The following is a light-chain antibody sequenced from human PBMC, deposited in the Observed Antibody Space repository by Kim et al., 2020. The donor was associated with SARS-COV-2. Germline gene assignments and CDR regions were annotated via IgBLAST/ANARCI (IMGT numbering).Light chain of an antibody. CDR1: RNSVGDQG. J-gene: IGLJ3*02. CDR2: RNN. V-gene: IGLV10-54*01. Sequence: ATRNCAGDRNSVGDQGATWLQKVRGHPPKLLSYRNNNRPSGISERLSADRSGNTAALTIAGLQRDDEGDYYCSAWDRRLSAWVFGEGTQLTVL. CDR3: SAWDRRLSAWV.